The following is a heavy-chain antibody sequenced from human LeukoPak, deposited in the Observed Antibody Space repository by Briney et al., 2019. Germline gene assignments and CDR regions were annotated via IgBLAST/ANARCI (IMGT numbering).Heavy chain of an antibody. J-gene: IGHJ4*02. Sequence: SETLSLTCTVSDYSISSGYYWGWIRQPPGKGLEWIGEINHSGSTNYNSSLKSRVTISVDTSKNQFSLKLSSVTAADTAVYYCARGRPSRLRFLEWTHYFDYWGQGTLVTVSS. CDR3: ARGRPSRLRFLEWTHYFDY. D-gene: IGHD3-3*01. CDR1: DYSISSGYY. CDR2: INHSGST. V-gene: IGHV4-38-2*02.